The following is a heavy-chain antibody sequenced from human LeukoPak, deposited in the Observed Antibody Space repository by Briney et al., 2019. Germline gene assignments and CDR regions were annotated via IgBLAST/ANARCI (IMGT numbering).Heavy chain of an antibody. CDR1: GFTFSSYW. CDR3: ARGPEADYGPYYFDY. CDR2: IKQDGSEK. J-gene: IGHJ4*02. Sequence: PGGSLRLSCAASGFTFSSYWMSWVRQAPGKGLEWVANIKQDGSEKYYVDSVKGRFTISRDNAKNSLYLQMNSLRAEDTAVYYCARGPEADYGPYYFDYWGQGTLVTVSS. V-gene: IGHV3-7*01. D-gene: IGHD4-17*01.